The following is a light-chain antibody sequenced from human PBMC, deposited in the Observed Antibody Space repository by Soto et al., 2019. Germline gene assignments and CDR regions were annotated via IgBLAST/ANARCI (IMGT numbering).Light chain of an antibody. J-gene: IGLJ1*01. CDR3: SSYRSSSPPSV. V-gene: IGLV2-14*01. CDR2: DVN. Sequence: QSALTQPASVSGSPGQSITISCTGTSSDFGAYNYVSWYQQHPGKAPKLMIYDVNNRPSGVSNRFSGSKSGNTASLTISGLQAEDEADYYCSSYRSSSPPSVFGTGPKVTVL. CDR1: SSDFGAYNY.